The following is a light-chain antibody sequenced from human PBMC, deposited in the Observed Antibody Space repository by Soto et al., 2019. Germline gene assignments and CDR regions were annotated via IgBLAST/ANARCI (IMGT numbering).Light chain of an antibody. Sequence: EIVMTQSPATLSVSPGDGATLSCRASQSVDSNLAWYQQKPGQTPRLLIYGASTRPTGIPARFSGSGSGTEFTLTISRLEPEDFAVYYCQQYGNSIPITVGQGTRLEIK. V-gene: IGKV3D-15*01. CDR2: GAS. CDR3: QQYGNSIPIT. J-gene: IGKJ5*01. CDR1: QSVDSN.